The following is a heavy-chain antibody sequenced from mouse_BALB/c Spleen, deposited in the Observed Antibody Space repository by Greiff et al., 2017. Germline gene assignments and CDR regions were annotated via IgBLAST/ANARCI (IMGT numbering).Heavy chain of an antibody. V-gene: IGHV1S29*02. D-gene: IGHD2-12*01. CDR2: IYPYNGGT. CDR1: GYTFTDYN. CDR3: ALRGYFDY. J-gene: IGHJ2*01. Sequence: EVQLQQSGPELVKPGASVKISCKASGYTFTDYNMHWVKQSHGKSLEWIGYIYPYNGGTGYNQKFKSKATLTVDNSSSTAYMELRSLTSEDSAVYYCALRGYFDYWGQGTTLTVSS.